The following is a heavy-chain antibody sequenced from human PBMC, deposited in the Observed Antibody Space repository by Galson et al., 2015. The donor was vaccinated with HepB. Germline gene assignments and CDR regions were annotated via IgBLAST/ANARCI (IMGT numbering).Heavy chain of an antibody. D-gene: IGHD3-22*01. J-gene: IGHJ3*02. V-gene: IGHV1-18*01. CDR2: ISAYNGNT. Sequence: SVKVSCKASGYTFTSYGISWVRQAPGQGLEWMGWISAYNGNTNYAQKLQGRVTMTTDTSTSTAYMELRSLRSDDTAVYYCARGEIYYDSSGYYSNDAFDIWGQGTMVTVSS. CDR1: GYTFTSYG. CDR3: ARGEIYYDSSGYYSNDAFDI.